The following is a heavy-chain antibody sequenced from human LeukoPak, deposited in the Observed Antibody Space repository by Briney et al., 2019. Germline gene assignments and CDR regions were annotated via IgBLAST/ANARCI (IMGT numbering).Heavy chain of an antibody. V-gene: IGHV6-1*01. CDR1: GDSVSSNSAA. CDR3: ARGVDFWSGYYSYYYYYMDV. D-gene: IGHD3-3*01. J-gene: IGHJ6*03. Sequence: SQTLSLTCVISGDSVSSNSAAWNWIRQSPSRGLEWLGRTYYRSKWYNDYVESVKSRITINPDTSKNQFSLQLNSVTPEDTAVYYRARGVDFWSGYYSYYYYYMDVWGKGTTVTVSS. CDR2: TYYRSKWYN.